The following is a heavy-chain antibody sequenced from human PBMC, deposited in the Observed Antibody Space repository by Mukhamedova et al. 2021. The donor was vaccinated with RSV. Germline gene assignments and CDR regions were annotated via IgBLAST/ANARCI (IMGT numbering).Heavy chain of an antibody. J-gene: IGHJ4*02. Sequence: GEINHSGSTNYNPSLKSRVTISVDTSKNQFSLKLSSVTAADTAVYYCARASWGVRRRGYSYGWGEYFDYWGQGTLVTVSS. CDR2: INHSGST. CDR3: ARASWGVRRRGYSYGWGEYFDY. V-gene: IGHV4-34*01. D-gene: IGHD5-18*01.